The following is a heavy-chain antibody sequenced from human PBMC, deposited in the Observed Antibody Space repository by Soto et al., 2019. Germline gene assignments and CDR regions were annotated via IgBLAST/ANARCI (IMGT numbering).Heavy chain of an antibody. Sequence: EVQLVQSGAEVKKPGESLKISCTGSGYSFTSYWIGWVRQMPGKGLEWMGIIYPGDSDTRYSPSFQGQVTISADKSISTAYLQWSSLKASDTAMYYCARRPTLSSESGGMDVWGQGTTVTVSS. CDR3: ARRPTLSSESGGMDV. CDR2: IYPGDSDT. D-gene: IGHD3-10*01. J-gene: IGHJ6*02. CDR1: GYSFTSYW. V-gene: IGHV5-51*01.